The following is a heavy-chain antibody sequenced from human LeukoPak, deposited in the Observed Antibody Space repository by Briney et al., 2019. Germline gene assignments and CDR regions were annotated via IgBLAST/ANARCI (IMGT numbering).Heavy chain of an antibody. V-gene: IGHV3-49*04. CDR1: GFTFGDYA. D-gene: IGHD3-22*01. CDR3: ARDHDYYDSI. CDR2: IRSKAYGGTT. Sequence: GGSLRLSCTASGFTFGDYAMSWVRQAPGMGLEWVGFIRSKAYGGTTEYAASVKGRFTISRDDSKSIAYLQMNSLKTEDTAVYYCARDHDYYDSIWGQGTLVTVSS. J-gene: IGHJ4*02.